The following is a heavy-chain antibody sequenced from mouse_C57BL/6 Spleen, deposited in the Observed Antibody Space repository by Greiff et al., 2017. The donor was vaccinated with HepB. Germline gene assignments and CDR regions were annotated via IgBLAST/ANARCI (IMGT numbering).Heavy chain of an antibody. Sequence: EVQRVESGEGLVKPGGSLKLSCAASGFTFSSYAMSWVRQTPEKRLEWVAYISSGGDYIYYADTVKGRFTISRDNARNTLYLQMSSLKSEDTAMYYCTRDHDGYYYFDYWGQGTTLTVSS. V-gene: IGHV5-9-1*02. CDR1: GFTFSSYA. D-gene: IGHD2-3*01. CDR3: TRDHDGYYYFDY. J-gene: IGHJ2*01. CDR2: ISSGGDYI.